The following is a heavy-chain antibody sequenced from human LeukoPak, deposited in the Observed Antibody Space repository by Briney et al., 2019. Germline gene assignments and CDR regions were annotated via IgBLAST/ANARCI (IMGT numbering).Heavy chain of an antibody. CDR2: ISYDGSNK. CDR3: ARTDSSNYYSRPLPGADI. V-gene: IGHV3-30*03. D-gene: IGHD3-22*01. CDR1: GFTFSSYG. J-gene: IGHJ3*02. Sequence: HPGGSLRLSCAASGFTFSSYGMHWVRQAPGKGLEWVAVISYDGSNKYYADSVKGRFTISRDNSKNTLYLQMNSLRAEDTAVYYCARTDSSNYYSRPLPGADIWGQGTMVTVSS.